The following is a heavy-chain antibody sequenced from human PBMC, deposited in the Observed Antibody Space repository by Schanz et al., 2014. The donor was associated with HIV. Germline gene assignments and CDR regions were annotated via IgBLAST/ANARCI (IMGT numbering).Heavy chain of an antibody. J-gene: IGHJ2*01. D-gene: IGHD2-15*01. CDR3: ALSRPSGYGGSWYFDL. CDR1: GFTFNNYA. V-gene: IGHV3-23*01. Sequence: EVQLLEFGGGLVRPGESLRLSCLASGFTFNNYAMSWVRQAPGKGLEWVSAISGSSITYSADSVKGRFTISRDNSKNTLYLQMNSLRAEDTAVYYCALSRPSGYGGSWYFDLWGRGTLVAVSS. CDR2: ISGSSIT.